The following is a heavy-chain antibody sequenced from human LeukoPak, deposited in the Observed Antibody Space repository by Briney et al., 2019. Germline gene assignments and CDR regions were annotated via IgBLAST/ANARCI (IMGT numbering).Heavy chain of an antibody. D-gene: IGHD5-24*01. J-gene: IGHJ4*02. Sequence: GGSLRLPCAASGFTFSTYAMSWVRQAPGKGLEWVSAISGSGGSTYYADSVKGRFTISRDNSKNTLYLQMNSLRAEDTAVYYCTRWRLGGSNTDDGFDYWGQGTLVTVSS. CDR2: ISGSGGST. CDR3: TRWRLGGSNTDDGFDY. CDR1: GFTFSTYA. V-gene: IGHV3-23*01.